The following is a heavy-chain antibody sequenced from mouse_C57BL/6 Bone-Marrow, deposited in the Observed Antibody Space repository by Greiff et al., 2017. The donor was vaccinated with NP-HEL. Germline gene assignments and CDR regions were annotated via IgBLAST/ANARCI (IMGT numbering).Heavy chain of an antibody. D-gene: IGHD3-2*02. CDR2: IWTGGGT. V-gene: IGHV2-9-1*01. Sequence: VQVVESGPGLVAPSQSLSITCTVSGFSLTSYAISWVRQPPGKGLEWLGVIWTGGGTNYNSALKSRLSISKDNSKSQVFLKMNSLQTDDTARYYCARKKGSSGSYYFDYWGQGTTLTVSS. CDR3: ARKKGSSGSYYFDY. CDR1: GFSLTSYA. J-gene: IGHJ2*01.